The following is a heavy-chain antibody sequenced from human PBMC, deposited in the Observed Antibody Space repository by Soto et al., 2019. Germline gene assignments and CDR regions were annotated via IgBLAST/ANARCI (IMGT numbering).Heavy chain of an antibody. V-gene: IGHV1-46*01. CDR1: GYTFINYY. D-gene: IGHD3-9*01. CDR2: INPNGGST. Sequence: ASVKVSCKASGYTFINYYMHWVRQAPGQGLEWMGIINPNGGSTTYAQKFQGRVTLTRDTSTNTVNMELSSLRSEDTAVYYCANLGILTSDYGMDVWGQGTTVTVSS. CDR3: ANLGILTSDYGMDV. J-gene: IGHJ6*02.